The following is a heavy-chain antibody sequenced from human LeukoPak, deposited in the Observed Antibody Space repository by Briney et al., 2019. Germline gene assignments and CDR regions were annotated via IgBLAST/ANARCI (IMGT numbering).Heavy chain of an antibody. CDR3: ARAWGCSGGSCYWEDAFDI. V-gene: IGHV1-8*01. Sequence: RWASVKVSCKASGYTFTSYDINWVRQATGQGLEWMGWMNPNSGNTGYAQKFQGRVTMTRNTSISTAYMELSSLRSEDTAVYYCARAWGCSGGSCYWEDAFDIWGQGTMVTVSS. CDR2: MNPNSGNT. D-gene: IGHD2-15*01. CDR1: GYTFTSYD. J-gene: IGHJ3*02.